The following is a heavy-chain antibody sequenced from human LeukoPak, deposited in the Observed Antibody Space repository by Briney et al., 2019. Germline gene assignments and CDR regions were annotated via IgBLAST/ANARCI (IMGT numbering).Heavy chain of an antibody. Sequence: GRSLRLSCAASGFTFSSYGMHWVRQAPGKGLEWVALIGDDGSNKYYADSVKGRFTISRDNAKNSLYLQMNSLRAEDTAVYYCAREYVNWDQGTLVTVSS. CDR1: GFTFSSYG. CDR2: IGDDGSNK. J-gene: IGHJ4*02. D-gene: IGHD2/OR15-2a*01. CDR3: AREYVN. V-gene: IGHV3-33*01.